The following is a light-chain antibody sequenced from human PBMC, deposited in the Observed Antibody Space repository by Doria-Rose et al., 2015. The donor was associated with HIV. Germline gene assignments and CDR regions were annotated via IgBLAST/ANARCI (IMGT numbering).Light chain of an antibody. V-gene: IGKV3-20*01. J-gene: IGKJ1*01. CDR3: HQYGTSWT. CDR2: DGS. CDR1: QSFSSTY. Sequence: EIVLTQSPGTLSLSPGERAALSCRASQSFSSTYLAWYQQKPGQTPSLLIYDGSTSATGIPDRFSASVSGTDFTLTINRLEHEDFALYYCHQYGTSWTFGQGTKVEI.